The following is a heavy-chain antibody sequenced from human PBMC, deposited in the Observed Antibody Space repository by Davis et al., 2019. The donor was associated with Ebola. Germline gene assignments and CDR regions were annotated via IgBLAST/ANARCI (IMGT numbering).Heavy chain of an antibody. V-gene: IGHV1-18*01. CDR2: ISPYNGNT. D-gene: IGHD6-6*01. J-gene: IGHJ6*02. CDR1: GYTFTSYG. CDR3: ASGEPVAARPPYYYYGMDV. Sequence: ASVKVSCKASGYTFTSYGISWLRHAPAQGLEWMGSISPYNGNTNYAQKLQGRVTMTTDTSTSTAYMELRSLRSDDTAVYYCASGEPVAARPPYYYYGMDVWGQGTTVTVSS.